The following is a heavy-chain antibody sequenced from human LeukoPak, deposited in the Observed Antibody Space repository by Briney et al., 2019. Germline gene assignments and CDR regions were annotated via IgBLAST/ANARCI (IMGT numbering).Heavy chain of an antibody. V-gene: IGHV3-30*02. CDR3: FGITVTDVPY. J-gene: IGHJ4*02. Sequence: GGSLRLSCAASGLPFSHSGMHWVRQAPGKGLEWVAFIRYDGSNKYYADSVKGRFTISRDNSKNALYLQMNSMRGEDTAVYYCFGITVTDVPYWGQGTLVTVSS. CDR1: GLPFSHSG. CDR2: IRYDGSNK. D-gene: IGHD1-7*01.